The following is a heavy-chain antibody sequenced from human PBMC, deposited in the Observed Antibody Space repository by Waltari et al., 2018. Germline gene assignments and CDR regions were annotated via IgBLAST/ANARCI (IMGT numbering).Heavy chain of an antibody. CDR3: ARGKWELLTFQH. CDR2: IYTSGST. Sequence: VQPQEAGPGRVKASPTLFLTSNAYGGPMHSGSYYRSWRRQPAGKGLEWIGRIYTSGSTNYNPSLKSRVTISVDTSKNQFSLKLSSVTAADTAVYYCARGKWELLTFQHWGQGTLVTVSS. D-gene: IGHD1-26*01. V-gene: IGHV4-61*02. J-gene: IGHJ1*01. CDR1: GGPMHSGSYY.